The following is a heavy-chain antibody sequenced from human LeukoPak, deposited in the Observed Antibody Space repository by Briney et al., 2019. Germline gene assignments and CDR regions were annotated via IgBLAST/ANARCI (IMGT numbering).Heavy chain of an antibody. Sequence: GGSLRLSCAASGFTFSSYSMNWVRQAPGKGLEWVSYISSSSSTIYYADSVKGRFTISRDNAKNSLYLQTNSLRAEDTAVYYCARGRIVGAIDFDYWGQGTLVTVSS. CDR1: GFTFSSYS. J-gene: IGHJ4*02. CDR2: ISSSSSTI. CDR3: ARGRIVGAIDFDY. V-gene: IGHV3-48*01. D-gene: IGHD1-26*01.